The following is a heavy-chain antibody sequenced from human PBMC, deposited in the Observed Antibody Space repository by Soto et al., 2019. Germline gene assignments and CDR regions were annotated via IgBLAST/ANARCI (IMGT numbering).Heavy chain of an antibody. V-gene: IGHV3-11*01. CDR2: ISRSGSTI. Sequence: QVQLVESGGGLVKPGGSLRLSCAASGFTFSDYYMSWIRQAPGKGLEWVSYISRSGSTIYYTDSVKGRFTISRDNAKNTLYLQMDSLRAEDTAVYYCARDWEAHQLGWFDPWGQGTLVTVSS. J-gene: IGHJ5*02. CDR3: ARDWEAHQLGWFDP. CDR1: GFTFSDYY. D-gene: IGHD6-13*01.